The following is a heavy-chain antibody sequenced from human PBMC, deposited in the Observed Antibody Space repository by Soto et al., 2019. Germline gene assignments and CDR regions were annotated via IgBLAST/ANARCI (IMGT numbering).Heavy chain of an antibody. CDR3: ARAXRLKLRYYYDSSGYMDV. CDR2: IYPGDSDT. V-gene: IGHV5-51*01. D-gene: IGHD3-22*01. J-gene: IGHJ6*03. Sequence: PGESVKISCKGSGYSFTSYWIGWVRQMPGKGLEWMGIIYPGDSDTRYSPSFQGQVTISADKSISTAYLQWSSLKASDTAMYYCARAXRLKLRYYYDSSGYMDVWGQGTKVTVSS. CDR1: GYSFTSYW.